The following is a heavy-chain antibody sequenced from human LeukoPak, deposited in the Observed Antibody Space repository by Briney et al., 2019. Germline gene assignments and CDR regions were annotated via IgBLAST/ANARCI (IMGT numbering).Heavy chain of an antibody. J-gene: IGHJ2*01. CDR3: ARRGYYDSRGYFDL. Sequence: SETLSLTCTVSGGSISSSSYYWGWIRQPPGKGLEWIGSIYYSGSTYYNPSLKSRVTISVDTSKNQFSLKLSSVTAADTAVYYCARRGYYDSRGYFDLWGRGTWSLSPQ. V-gene: IGHV4-39*01. CDR1: GGSISSSSYY. CDR2: IYYSGST. D-gene: IGHD3-22*01.